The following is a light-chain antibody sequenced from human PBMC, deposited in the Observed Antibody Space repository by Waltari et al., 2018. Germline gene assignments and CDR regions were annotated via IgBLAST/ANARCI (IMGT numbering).Light chain of an antibody. Sequence: QSALTQPPSASGSPGQSVTISCTGTSSDVGGYNYVSWYQHHPGKAPKLLIYQVNKRASGVPDRVSGSKSANTASLTVSGLQTEDEAEYYCNSYAGSNTVIFGGGTKLTVL. J-gene: IGLJ2*01. CDR2: QVN. CDR1: SSDVGGYNY. CDR3: NSYAGSNTVI. V-gene: IGLV2-8*01.